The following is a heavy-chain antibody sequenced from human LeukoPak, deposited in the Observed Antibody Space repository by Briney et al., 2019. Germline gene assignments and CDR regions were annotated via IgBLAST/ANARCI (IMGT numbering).Heavy chain of an antibody. V-gene: IGHV3-23*01. CDR1: GINLSNYG. D-gene: IGHD3-10*01. J-gene: IGHJ4*02. Sequence: PGESLRLSCAVSGINLSNYGMSWVRQAPGKGLEWVAGLSGSGGGTNYADSVQGRFTISRDNPKNTLYLQMNSLRAEDTAVYFCAKRGVVIRVFLVGFHKEAYYFDSWGQGALVTVSS. CDR2: LSGSGGGT. CDR3: AKRGVVIRVFLVGFHKEAYYFDS.